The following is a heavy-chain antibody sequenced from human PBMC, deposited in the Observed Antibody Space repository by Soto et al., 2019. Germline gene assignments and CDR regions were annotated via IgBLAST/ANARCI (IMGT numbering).Heavy chain of an antibody. V-gene: IGHV4-31*03. CDR3: AASCVGCGGFNYYGMDV. Sequence: SETLSLTCSVSGASISSGGYYWNWIRQHPGKGLEWIGYIYYSGTTYYNPSLKSRVTISVDTSKNQFSLKLSSVTAADTAVYYCAASCVGCGGFNYYGMDVWGQGTTVS. D-gene: IGHD2-21*01. CDR2: IYYSGTT. CDR1: GASISSGGYY. J-gene: IGHJ6*02.